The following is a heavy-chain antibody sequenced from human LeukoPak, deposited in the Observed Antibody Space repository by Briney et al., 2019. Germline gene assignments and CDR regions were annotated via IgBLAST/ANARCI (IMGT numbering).Heavy chain of an antibody. CDR2: IIPIFGTA. J-gene: IGHJ5*02. D-gene: IGHD2-15*01. V-gene: IGHV1-69*13. CDR3: AREGYCSGGSCRLPQAWFDP. Sequence: ASVKVSCKASGGTFSSCAISWVRQAPGQGLEWMGGIIPIFGTANYAQKFQGRVTITADESTSTAYMELSSLRSEDTAVYYCAREGYCSGGSCRLPQAWFDPWGQGTLVTVSS. CDR1: GGTFSSCA.